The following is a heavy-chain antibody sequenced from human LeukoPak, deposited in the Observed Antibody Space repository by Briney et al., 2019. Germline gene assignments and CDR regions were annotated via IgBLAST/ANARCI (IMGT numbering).Heavy chain of an antibody. CDR2: IYHSGST. D-gene: IGHD2-15*01. J-gene: IGHJ3*02. CDR1: GGSISSGGYS. Sequence: SQTLSLTCAVSGGSISSGGYSWSWIRQPPGKGLEWIGYIYHSGSTYYNPSLKSRVTISVDRSKNQFSLKLSSVTAADTAVYYCARGSGMQSNAFDIWGQGTMVTVSS. V-gene: IGHV4-30-2*01. CDR3: ARGSGMQSNAFDI.